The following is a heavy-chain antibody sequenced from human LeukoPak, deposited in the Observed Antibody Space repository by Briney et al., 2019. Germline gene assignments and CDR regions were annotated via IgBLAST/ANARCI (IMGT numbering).Heavy chain of an antibody. CDR1: GGAISSYY. Sequence: SETLSLTCIVSGGAISSYYWNWIRQPPGKGLEWIGHIYYSGSSNYNPSLKSRVTISVDTSKNQFSLKLNSVTAADTAVYYCARGTSSWYFAEDYWGQGTLVTVSS. V-gene: IGHV4-59*01. D-gene: IGHD6-13*01. CDR3: ARGTSSWYFAEDY. J-gene: IGHJ4*02. CDR2: IYYSGSS.